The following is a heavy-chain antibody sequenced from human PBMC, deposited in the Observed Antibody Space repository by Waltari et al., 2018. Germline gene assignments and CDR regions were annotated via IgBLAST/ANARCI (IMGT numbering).Heavy chain of an antibody. CDR2: ITYNERTV. D-gene: IGHD3-22*01. V-gene: IGHV3-30*04. J-gene: IGHJ6*02. Sequence: QVQLVESGGGVVQPGRSLRLSCAASEFTFRSYAMHWVRQAPGKGLEWVAVITYNERTVDYVDSMKSRFTISRDNSRKTLYLQMNSLRAEDTAVYYCARDYCDRTNCHGMDVWGQGTTVTVSS. CDR3: ARDYCDRTNCHGMDV. CDR1: EFTFRSYA.